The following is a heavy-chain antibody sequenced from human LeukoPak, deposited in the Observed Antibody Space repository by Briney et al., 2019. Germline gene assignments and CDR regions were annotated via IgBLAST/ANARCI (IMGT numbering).Heavy chain of an antibody. CDR3: AKGYSGYDSSRPYYYYGMDV. Sequence: SETLSLTCTVSGGSISSGDYYWSWIRQPPGKGLEWIGYIYYSGSTNYNPSLKSRVTISVDTSKNQFSLKLSSVTAADTAVYYCAKGYSGYDSSRPYYYYGMDVWGQGTTVTVSS. J-gene: IGHJ6*02. V-gene: IGHV4-61*08. CDR1: GGSISSGDYY. CDR2: IYYSGST. D-gene: IGHD5-12*01.